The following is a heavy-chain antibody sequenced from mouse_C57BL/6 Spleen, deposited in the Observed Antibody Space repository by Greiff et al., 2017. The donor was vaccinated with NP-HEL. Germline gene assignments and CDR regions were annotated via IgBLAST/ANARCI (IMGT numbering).Heavy chain of an antibody. CDR1: GYTFTSYW. CDR3: ARRRLRDYAMDY. CDR2: IDPSDSET. D-gene: IGHD2-4*01. Sequence: QVQLQQPGAELVRPGSSVTLSCKASGYTFTSYWMHWVKQRPIQGLDWIGNIDPSDSETHYNQKFKDKATLTVDKSSSTAYMQLSSLTSEDSAVYYCARRRLRDYAMDYWGQGTSVTVSS. J-gene: IGHJ4*01. V-gene: IGHV1-52*01.